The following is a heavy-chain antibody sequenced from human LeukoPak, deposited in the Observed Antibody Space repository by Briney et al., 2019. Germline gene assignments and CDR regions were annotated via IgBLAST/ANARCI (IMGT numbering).Heavy chain of an antibody. CDR2: INHSGST. D-gene: IGHD3-16*02. CDR3: ARRRYDYVWGSYRYTSIFFDY. J-gene: IGHJ4*02. V-gene: IGHV4-39*07. CDR1: GGSISSSSYY. Sequence: SETLSLTCTVSGGSISSSSYYWGWIRQPPGKGLEWIGEINHSGSTNYNPSLKSRVTISVDTSKNQFSLKLSSVTAADTAVYYCARRRYDYVWGSYRYTSIFFDYWGQGTLVTVSS.